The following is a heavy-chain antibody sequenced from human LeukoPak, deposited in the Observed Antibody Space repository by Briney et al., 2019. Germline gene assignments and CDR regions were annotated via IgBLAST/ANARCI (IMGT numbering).Heavy chain of an antibody. D-gene: IGHD7-27*01. CDR3: ASLGTLRS. CDR1: GGSFSEYY. CDR2: INHSGST. Sequence: PSETLSLTCAVYGGSFSEYYWTWIRQPPGKGLEWIGEINHSGSTNYNPSLKSRVSISIDTSKNQFSVKLTSVSAADTAMYYCASLGTLRSWGQGTLVTVSS. V-gene: IGHV4-34*01. J-gene: IGHJ5*02.